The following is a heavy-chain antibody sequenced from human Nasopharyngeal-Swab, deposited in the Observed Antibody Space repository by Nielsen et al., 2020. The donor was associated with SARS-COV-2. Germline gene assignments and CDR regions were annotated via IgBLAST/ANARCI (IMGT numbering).Heavy chain of an antibody. D-gene: IGHD6-19*01. Sequence: ASVKVSCKASGDTFSNSGISWVRQAPGQGLEWMGWISAYSGDSNFAQKFQGRLTMTTDTSTSTVYMELRSLRSDDTAVYYCARGGYRSGPAYFDFWGQGALVIVSS. CDR2: ISAYSGDS. CDR3: ARGGYRSGPAYFDF. J-gene: IGHJ4*02. V-gene: IGHV1-18*01. CDR1: GDTFSNSG.